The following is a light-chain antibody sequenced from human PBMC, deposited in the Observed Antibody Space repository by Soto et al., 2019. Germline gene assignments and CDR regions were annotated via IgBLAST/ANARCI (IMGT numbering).Light chain of an antibody. CDR1: SSNIGAHYD. Sequence: QSVLTQPPSVSGAPGQRVTISCTGSSSNIGAHYDVHWYQQLPGTAPKLLIYGNTNRPSGVPDRFSGSKSGTSASLAITGLQAEDEADYYCQSYDSSLSGGIFGGGTQLPS. CDR3: QSYDSSLSGGI. CDR2: GNT. V-gene: IGLV1-40*01. J-gene: IGLJ2*01.